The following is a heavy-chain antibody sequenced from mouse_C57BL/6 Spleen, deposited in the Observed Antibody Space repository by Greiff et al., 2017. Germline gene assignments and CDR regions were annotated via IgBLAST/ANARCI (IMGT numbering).Heavy chain of an antibody. CDR2: IWNGGST. CDR3: ARIVKDAMDY. J-gene: IGHJ4*01. Sequence: QVQLQQSGPGLVQPSQSLSITCTVSGFSLTSYGVHWVRQSPGKGLEWLGVIWNGGSTDYNAAFISRLSISKDNSKSQVFFKMNSLQADDTAIYYCARIVKDAMDYWGQGTSVTVSS. V-gene: IGHV2-2*01. CDR1: GFSLTSYG. D-gene: IGHD2-5*01.